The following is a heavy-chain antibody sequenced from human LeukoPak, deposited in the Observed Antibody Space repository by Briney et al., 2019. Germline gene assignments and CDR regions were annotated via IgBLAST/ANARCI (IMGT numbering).Heavy chain of an antibody. CDR3: ARHIAAAGFGGMDV. Sequence: GESLKISCQGSGYSFTSYWISWVRQMPGKGLEWMGKIDPSDSYIDYSPSFQGRVTIPADKSINTAYLQWSSLKASDTAMFYCARHIAAAGFGGMDVWAQGTTVTVSS. J-gene: IGHJ6*02. CDR1: GYSFTSYW. D-gene: IGHD6-13*01. V-gene: IGHV5-10-1*01. CDR2: IDPSDSYI.